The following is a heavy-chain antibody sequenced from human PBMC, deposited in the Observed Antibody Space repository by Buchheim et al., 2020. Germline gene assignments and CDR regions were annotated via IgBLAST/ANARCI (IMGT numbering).Heavy chain of an antibody. CDR3: AKAREDSSSFDY. J-gene: IGHJ4*02. D-gene: IGHD6-6*01. CDR1: GFTFSRYG. Sequence: QVQLVESGGGVVQPGRSLRLSCAASGFTFSRYGMHWVRQAPGKGLEWVAVISYDGSNKYYADSVKGRFTISRDNSKNTLYLQMNSLRAEDTAVYYCAKAREDSSSFDYWGQGTL. V-gene: IGHV3-30*18. CDR2: ISYDGSNK.